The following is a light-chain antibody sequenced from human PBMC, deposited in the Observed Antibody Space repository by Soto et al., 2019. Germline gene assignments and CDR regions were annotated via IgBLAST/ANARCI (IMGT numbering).Light chain of an antibody. Sequence: EIVFTQSPATLSLSPGERATLSCRASQSVGSYLAWYQQKPGQAPRLLIYDASNRATGIPARFSGSGSGTDFTLTISSLEPEDFAVYYCQQRSNWPLLTFGGGTKVDIK. V-gene: IGKV3-11*01. CDR1: QSVGSY. CDR3: QQRSNWPLLT. CDR2: DAS. J-gene: IGKJ4*01.